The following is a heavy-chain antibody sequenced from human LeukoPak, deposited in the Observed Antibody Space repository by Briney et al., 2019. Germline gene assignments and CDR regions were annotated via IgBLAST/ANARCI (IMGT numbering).Heavy chain of an antibody. Sequence: GGSLRLSCGASGFTFSNYEMNWVRQAPGKGLEWLSHISTSGSTIYYANSVKGRFTISRDDSKSTLSLQMNSLRAEDTAIYYCATYRQVLLPFESWGQGTLVTVSS. CDR2: ISTSGSTI. J-gene: IGHJ4*02. CDR1: GFTFSNYE. CDR3: ATYRQVLLPFES. V-gene: IGHV3-48*03. D-gene: IGHD2-8*02.